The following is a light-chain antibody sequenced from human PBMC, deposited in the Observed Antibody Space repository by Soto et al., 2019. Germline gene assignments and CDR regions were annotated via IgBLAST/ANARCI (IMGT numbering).Light chain of an antibody. Sequence: DIVMTQSPESKAVSMSERATINCKCSKSVLYSPNGKNYLAWYQQNQAQPHKLLIHCASTRESGIPDRFSGSWSGTDLTLSISSLQDEDVGVYCCQQYYTTPLTFGQGTKVDIK. CDR1: KSVLYSPNGKNY. CDR2: CAS. V-gene: IGKV4-1*01. J-gene: IGKJ1*01. CDR3: QQYYTTPLT.